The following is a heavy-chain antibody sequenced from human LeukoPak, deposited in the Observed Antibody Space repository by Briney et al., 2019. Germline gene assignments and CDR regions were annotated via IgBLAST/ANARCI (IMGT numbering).Heavy chain of an antibody. D-gene: IGHD2-21*01. CDR1: GGSMNSGIYH. Sequence: SETLSLTCTVSGGSMNSGIYHWTWIRQPAGTGLEWIGRIFNGRSTNYNPSLKRRPTISQEPSKNQFTLDLTSVTAADTAVYYCAIRNCGNGFHIWGQGTLVTVSS. CDR3: AIRNCGNGFHI. V-gene: IGHV4-61*02. J-gene: IGHJ3*02. CDR2: IFNGRST.